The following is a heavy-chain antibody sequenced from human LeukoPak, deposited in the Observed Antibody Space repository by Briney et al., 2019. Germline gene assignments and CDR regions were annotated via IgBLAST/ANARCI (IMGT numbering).Heavy chain of an antibody. J-gene: IGHJ4*02. V-gene: IGHV5-51*01. CDR2: IYPSDSDT. D-gene: IGHD6-6*01. CDR3: ARLHSSSSTPDY. CDR1: GSSFTGYW. Sequence: GESLKISCKSSGSSFTGYWVGWVRQMPGKGLEWMGIIYPSDSDTRCSPSFEGQVTISADKSINTAYLQWSSLKASDTAMYYCARLHSSSSTPDYWGQGTLVTVSS.